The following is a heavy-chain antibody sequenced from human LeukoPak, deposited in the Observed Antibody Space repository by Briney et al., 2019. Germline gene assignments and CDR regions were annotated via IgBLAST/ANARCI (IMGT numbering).Heavy chain of an antibody. Sequence: SETLSLTCTVSGGSISSGSYYWSWIRQPAGKGLEWIGRIYTSGSTNYNPSLKGRVTISVDTSKNQFSLKLSSVTAADTAVYYCARAPGYGSGSTFDYWDQGTLVTVSP. D-gene: IGHD3-10*01. CDR1: GGSISSGSYY. V-gene: IGHV4-61*02. CDR2: IYTSGST. CDR3: ARAPGYGSGSTFDY. J-gene: IGHJ4*02.